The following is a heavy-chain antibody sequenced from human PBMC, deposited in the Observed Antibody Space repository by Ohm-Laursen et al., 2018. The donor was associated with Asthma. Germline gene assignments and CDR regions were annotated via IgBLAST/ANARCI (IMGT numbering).Heavy chain of an antibody. D-gene: IGHD2-21*02. Sequence: GSLRLSCAASGFTFSTYAMNWVRQAPGKGLEWVSDISGNGGRTKYADFVTGRFTISRDNSKNTLYLQMNSLRAEDTALYYCAIGEDDIGDSGWFEHWGQGTLVTVS. CDR3: AIGEDDIGDSGWFEH. J-gene: IGHJ5*02. V-gene: IGHV3-23*01. CDR2: ISGNGGRT. CDR1: GFTFSTYA.